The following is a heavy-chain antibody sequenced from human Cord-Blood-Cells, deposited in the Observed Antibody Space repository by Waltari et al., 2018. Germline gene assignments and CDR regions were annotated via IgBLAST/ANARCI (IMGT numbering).Heavy chain of an antibody. CDR3: ARLEGYSYAYYFDY. CDR1: GGSISSSSYY. D-gene: IGHD5-18*01. V-gene: IGHV4-39*01. J-gene: IGHJ4*02. Sequence: QLQLQESGPGLVKPSETLSLTCTVSGGSISSSSYYWGWIRQPPGKGLEWSGSIYYSGSTYYNPSLKSRVTISVDTSKNQFSLKLSSVTAADTAVYYCARLEGYSYAYYFDYWGQGTLVTVSS. CDR2: IYYSGST.